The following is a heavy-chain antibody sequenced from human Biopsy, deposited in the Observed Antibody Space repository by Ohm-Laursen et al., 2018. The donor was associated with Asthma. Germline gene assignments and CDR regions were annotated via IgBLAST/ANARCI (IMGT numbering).Heavy chain of an antibody. Sequence: SDTLSLTCTVSGGSMSSSSYYWGWIRQPPGKGLEWMGSISYTGSAYHNPSLKSQVTISVDTSKNHCSLKLSSVTAADTAVYYCARHWDWGSFFDYWGQGTPVTVSS. CDR1: GGSMSSSSYY. D-gene: IGHD7-27*01. J-gene: IGHJ4*02. V-gene: IGHV4-39*01. CDR2: ISYTGSA. CDR3: ARHWDWGSFFDY.